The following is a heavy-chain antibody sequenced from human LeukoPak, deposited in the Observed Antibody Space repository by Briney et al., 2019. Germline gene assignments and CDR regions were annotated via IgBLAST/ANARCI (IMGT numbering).Heavy chain of an antibody. V-gene: IGHV3-21*01. J-gene: IGHJ6*02. Sequence: GGSLRLSCAASGFTFSSYAMSWVRQAPGKGLEWVSSISSSSSYIYYADSVKGRFTISRDNAKNSLYLQMNSLRAEDTAVYYCARDAPRYGMDVWGQGTTVTVSS. CDR3: ARDAPRYGMDV. CDR1: GFTFSSYA. CDR2: ISSSSSYI.